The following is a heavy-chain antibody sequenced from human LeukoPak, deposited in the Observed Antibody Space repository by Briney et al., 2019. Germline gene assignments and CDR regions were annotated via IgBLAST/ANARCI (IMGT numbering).Heavy chain of an antibody. CDR1: GFIFNNYW. V-gene: IGHV5-51*01. CDR2: IYPGDSDT. Sequence: GESLKISCKGSGFIFNNYWIGWVRQMPGKGLEWMGIIYPGDSDTRYNPSFQGQVTLSADKSISTAYLQWSNLKASDTAMYYCARHPYYYYGMDVWGQGTTVTVSS. CDR3: ARHPYYYYGMDV. J-gene: IGHJ6*02.